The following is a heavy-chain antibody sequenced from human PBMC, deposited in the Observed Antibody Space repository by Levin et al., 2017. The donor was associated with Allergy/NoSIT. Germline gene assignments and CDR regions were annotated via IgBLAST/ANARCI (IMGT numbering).Heavy chain of an antibody. CDR2: ISWNSGSI. CDR3: AKEEPPATQGYYGMDV. CDR1: GFTFDDYA. D-gene: IGHD2-15*01. Sequence: SLKISCAASGFTFDDYAMHWVRQAPGKGLEWVSGISWNSGSIGYADSVKGRFTISRDNAKNSLYLQMNSLRAEDTALYYCAKEEPPATQGYYGMDVWGQGTTVTVSS. J-gene: IGHJ6*02. V-gene: IGHV3-9*01.